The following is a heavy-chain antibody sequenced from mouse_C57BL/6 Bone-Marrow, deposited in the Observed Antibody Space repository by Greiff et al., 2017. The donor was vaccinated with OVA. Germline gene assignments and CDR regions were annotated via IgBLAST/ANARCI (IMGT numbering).Heavy chain of an antibody. J-gene: IGHJ1*03. V-gene: IGHV1-55*01. CDR1: GYTFTSYW. D-gene: IGHD1-1*02. CDR2: IYPGSGST. Sequence: VQLQQPGAELVKPGASVKMSCKASGYTFTSYWITWVKQRPGQGLEWIGDIYPGSGSTNYNEKFKSKATLTVDTSSSTAYMQRSSLTAEDSAVYYCAREGSLYWYFDVWGTGTTVTVSS. CDR3: AREGSLYWYFDV.